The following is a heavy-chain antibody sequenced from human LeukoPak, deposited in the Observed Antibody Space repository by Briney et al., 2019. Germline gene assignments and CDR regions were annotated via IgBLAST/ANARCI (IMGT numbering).Heavy chain of an antibody. D-gene: IGHD3-10*01. CDR3: AVGSYYYGSGSYRLDP. Sequence: ASVKVSCKASGYTFTSSGISWVRQAPGQGLEWMGWINGYNGNTNYEQQFQGRVTMTTDTSTSTAYMELRSLRSDDTAVYYCAVGSYYYGSGSYRLDPWGQGTLVTVSS. V-gene: IGHV1-18*01. CDR2: INGYNGNT. J-gene: IGHJ5*02. CDR1: GYTFTSSG.